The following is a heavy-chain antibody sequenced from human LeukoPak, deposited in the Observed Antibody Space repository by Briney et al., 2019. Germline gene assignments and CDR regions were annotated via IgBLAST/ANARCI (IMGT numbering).Heavy chain of an antibody. Sequence: GGSLRLSCAASGFTFSDYYMSWIRQAPGKGLEWVSYISSSGSTIYYADSVKGRFTISRDNAKNSLYLQMNSLRAEDTAVYYCAREITYYDFWSGYYTYYFDHWGQGTLVTVSS. CDR2: ISSSGSTI. CDR3: AREITYYDFWSGYYTYYFDH. CDR1: GFTFSDYY. J-gene: IGHJ4*02. D-gene: IGHD3-3*01. V-gene: IGHV3-11*01.